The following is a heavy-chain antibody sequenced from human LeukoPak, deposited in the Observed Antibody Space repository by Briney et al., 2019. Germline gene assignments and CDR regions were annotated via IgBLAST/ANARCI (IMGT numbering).Heavy chain of an antibody. Sequence: GGSLRLSCAASGFTFSSYEMNWVRQAPGKGLEWVSYISSSGSTIYYADSVKGRFTISRDNAKNSLYLQKNSLRAEDTAVYYCARAPERYCSSTSCYMFGRYFDYWGQGTLVTVSS. V-gene: IGHV3-48*03. CDR1: GFTFSSYE. CDR3: ARAPERYCSSTSCYMFGRYFDY. CDR2: ISSSGSTI. J-gene: IGHJ4*02. D-gene: IGHD2-2*02.